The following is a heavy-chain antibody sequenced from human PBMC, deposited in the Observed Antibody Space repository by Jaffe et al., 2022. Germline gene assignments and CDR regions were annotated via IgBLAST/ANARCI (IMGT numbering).Heavy chain of an antibody. D-gene: IGHD5-18*01. V-gene: IGHV3-23*01. Sequence: EVQLLESGGGLVQSGGSLRLSCAASGFTFSSYAMNWVRQAPGKGLEWVSVISDSGGTIYYADSVKGRFTISRDNSKNTLYLQMNSLRAEDTALYYCGKDRNPLGYPKDYYFDYWGQGTLVTVSS. J-gene: IGHJ4*02. CDR3: GKDRNPLGYPKDYYFDY. CDR1: GFTFSSYA. CDR2: ISDSGGTI.